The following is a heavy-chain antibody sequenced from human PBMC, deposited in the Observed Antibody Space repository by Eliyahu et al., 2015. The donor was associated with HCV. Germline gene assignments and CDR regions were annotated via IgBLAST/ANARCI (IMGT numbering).Heavy chain of an antibody. CDR3: AKDTKHYGPRYGMDV. V-gene: IGHV3-23*01. CDR2: ISGSGDST. Sequence: EVQLLQSGGGLVQPGGSLRFSXXASGFTFNSYAXNWVRQAPGKGLEWVSAISGSGDSTSYADSVKGRFTISRDNSKNTLYLQMNSLRAEDTAVYYCAKDTKHYGPRYGMDVWGQGTTVTVSS. J-gene: IGHJ6*02. CDR1: GFTFNSYA. D-gene: IGHD4-17*01.